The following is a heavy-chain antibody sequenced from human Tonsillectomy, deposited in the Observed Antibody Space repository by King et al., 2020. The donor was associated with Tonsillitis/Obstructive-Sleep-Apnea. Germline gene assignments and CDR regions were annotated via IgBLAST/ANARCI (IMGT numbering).Heavy chain of an antibody. CDR3: AKRGNPSGSQTHYMDV. D-gene: IGHD6-25*01. CDR2: ISYDGNYE. V-gene: IGHV3-30*04. J-gene: IGHJ6*03. Sequence: VQLVESGGGVVRPGRSLRLSCAVSGFTYSYYAMHWVRQAPGKGLEGVAAISYDGNYEYYAESVKGRFTISRDNSKNTLYLQMNSLRDEDTAVYYCAKRGNPSGSQTHYMDVWGRGTTVTVSS. CDR1: GFTYSYYA.